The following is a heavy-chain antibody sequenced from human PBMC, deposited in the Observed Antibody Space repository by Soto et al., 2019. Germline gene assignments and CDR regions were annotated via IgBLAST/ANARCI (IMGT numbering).Heavy chain of an antibody. CDR1: GGSMNKYY. D-gene: IGHD2-21*01. V-gene: IGHV4-4*07. J-gene: IGHJ3*02. Sequence: KPSETLSLTGFVSGGSMNKYYWWSWSRQSAGKGLEYIGRINVNGNNNNNPSVRSRVTMSVDTSKDQFSLELSSVTAADTATYYSARLQFPDVTGAFGIWGQGARFTVSS. CDR3: ARLQFPDVTGAFGI. CDR2: INVNGNN.